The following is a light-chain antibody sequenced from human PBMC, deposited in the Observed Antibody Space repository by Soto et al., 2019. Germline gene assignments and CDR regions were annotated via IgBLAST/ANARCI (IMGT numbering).Light chain of an antibody. J-gene: IGLJ3*02. V-gene: IGLV2-11*01. Sequence: QSALTQPRSVSGSPGQSVTISCTGTSSDVGAYNYVSWYQQHPGKAPKLMIYHVSKRPSGVPDRFSGSKSGNAASLTISGLQAEDEADYYCQSYDNSLRGWVFGGGTKLTVL. CDR2: HVS. CDR1: SSDVGAYNY. CDR3: QSYDNSLRGWV.